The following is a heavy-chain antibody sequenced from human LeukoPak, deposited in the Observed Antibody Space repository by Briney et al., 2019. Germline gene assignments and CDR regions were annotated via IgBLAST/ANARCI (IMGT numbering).Heavy chain of an antibody. CDR1: GFTFSSYS. D-gene: IGHD7-27*01. Sequence: GGSLRLSCAASGFTFSSYSMNWVRQAPGKGLEWVSYISNSGSTIDYADSVKGRFTISRDNAKNSLYLQMNSLRAEDTAVYYCARLTGDVWGQGTLVTVSS. CDR3: ARLTGDV. V-gene: IGHV3-48*04. CDR2: ISNSGSTI. J-gene: IGHJ4*02.